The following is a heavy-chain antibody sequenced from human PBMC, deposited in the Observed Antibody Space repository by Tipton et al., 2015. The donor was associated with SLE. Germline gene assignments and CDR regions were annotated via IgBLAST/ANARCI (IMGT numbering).Heavy chain of an antibody. Sequence: QLVQSGAEVKKPGSSVKVSCKASGGTFSNYAINWVRQAPGQGLEWMGGIIPIFGAAKYAQKFQDRVTITADESTSTAYMELSSLRSEDTAVYYCARDGGSGWYFDLWGRGTLVTVSS. CDR1: GGTFSNYA. CDR2: IIPIFGAA. CDR3: ARDGGSGWYFDL. D-gene: IGHD6-19*01. J-gene: IGHJ2*01. V-gene: IGHV1-69*01.